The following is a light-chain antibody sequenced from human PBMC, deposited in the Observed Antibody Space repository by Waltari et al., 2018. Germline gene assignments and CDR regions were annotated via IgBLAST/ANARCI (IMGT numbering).Light chain of an antibody. V-gene: IGKV3-20*01. CDR3: QQYGSSPYT. Sequence: EIVLTQSPGNPSLSPGERDTLSCRASQCISRYLAWYQQKHGQAPRLLIYIISSRATGIPDRFSGSGSGTDFTLTISRLEPEDFAVYYCQQYGSSPYTFGQGTKLE. J-gene: IGKJ2*01. CDR2: IIS. CDR1: QCISRY.